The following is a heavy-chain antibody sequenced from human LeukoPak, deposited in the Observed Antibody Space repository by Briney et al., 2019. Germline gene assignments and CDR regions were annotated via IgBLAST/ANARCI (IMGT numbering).Heavy chain of an antibody. Sequence: GGSLTLSCAASGFTFSNYGMHWVRQAPGKGLEWVAVISYDGSNKYFADSVKGRFTISRDNSKNTLFLQMNSLRAEDTAVYYCAKDIAAAGQIDYWGQGTLVTVSS. V-gene: IGHV3-30*18. CDR1: GFTFSNYG. CDR2: ISYDGSNK. D-gene: IGHD6-13*01. J-gene: IGHJ4*02. CDR3: AKDIAAAGQIDY.